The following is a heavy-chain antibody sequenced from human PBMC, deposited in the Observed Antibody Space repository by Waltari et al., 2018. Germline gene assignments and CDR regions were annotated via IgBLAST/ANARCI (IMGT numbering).Heavy chain of an antibody. CDR1: GFTFSDYW. V-gene: IGHV3-7*01. J-gene: IGHJ4*02. CDR2: IKKDGGEK. D-gene: IGHD2-21*01. CDR3: ARDRGYCGGDCYKNLDS. Sequence: EVQLVESGGGLVQPGGSLRLSCAAFGFTFSDYWITWVRQAPGKGLEWVANIKKDGGEKYYVDSEKGRFTVSRDNAKNSLYLQMSSLRAEDTAVYYCARDRGYCGGDCYKNLDSWGQGTLVAVSS.